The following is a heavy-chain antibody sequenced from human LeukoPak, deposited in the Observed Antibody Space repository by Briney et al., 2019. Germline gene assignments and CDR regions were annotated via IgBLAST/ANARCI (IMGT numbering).Heavy chain of an antibody. CDR1: GGCISSYY. D-gene: IGHD3-3*01. J-gene: IGHJ6*03. V-gene: IGHV4-4*09. CDR3: ARHVGDFWSGYYMDV. Sequence: SETLSLTCTVSGGCISSYYWSWIRQPPGKGLEWIGYIYTSGSTNYNPSLKSRVTISVDTSKNQFSLKLSSVTAADTAVYYCARHVGDFWSGYYMDVWGKGTTVTVSS. CDR2: IYTSGST.